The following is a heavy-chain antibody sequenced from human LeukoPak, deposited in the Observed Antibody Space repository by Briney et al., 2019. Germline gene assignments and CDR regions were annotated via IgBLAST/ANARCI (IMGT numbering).Heavy chain of an antibody. CDR3: AKVVRWFGEFHEYYFDY. CDR2: ISGSGGST. CDR1: GFTFSSYA. D-gene: IGHD3-10*01. J-gene: IGHJ4*02. Sequence: RGSLRLSCAASGFTFSSYAMSWVRQAPGKGLEWVSAISGSGGSTYYADSVKGRFTISRDNSKNTLYLQMNSLRAEDTAVYYCAKVVRWFGEFHEYYFDYWGQGTLVTVSS. V-gene: IGHV3-23*01.